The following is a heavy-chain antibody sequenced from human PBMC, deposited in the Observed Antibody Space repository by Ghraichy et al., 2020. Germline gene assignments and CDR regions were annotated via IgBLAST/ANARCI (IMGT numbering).Heavy chain of an antibody. J-gene: IGHJ4*02. CDR3: ARDFYPYGSPFDH. D-gene: IGHD1-26*01. V-gene: IGHV3-7*01. CDR2: IKQHGNEK. CDR1: GFTFSTYW. Sequence: GGSLRLSCEASGFTFSTYWMSWVRQAPGKGLEWVANIKQHGNEKYYVDSVKGRFTISRDNAKNSLYLQMNSLRAEDTAVYYCARDFYPYGSPFDHWGQGTLVTVSS.